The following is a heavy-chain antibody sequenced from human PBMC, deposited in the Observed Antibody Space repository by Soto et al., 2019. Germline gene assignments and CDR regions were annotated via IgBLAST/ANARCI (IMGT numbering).Heavy chain of an antibody. CDR3: AKRDSGSGRSPPLINY. CDR2: VGGGGDNT. J-gene: IGHJ4*02. D-gene: IGHD3-10*01. V-gene: IGHV3-23*01. Sequence: EVQLLESGGGLVQPGGSLRLSCAASGFTFSSYSMNWVRQAPGKGLEWVASVGGGGDNTFYADSVKGRFTISRDDSQNTRYRQMNSLRAEDTAVYFCAKRDSGSGRSPPLINYWGQGTLVNVSS. CDR1: GFTFSSYS.